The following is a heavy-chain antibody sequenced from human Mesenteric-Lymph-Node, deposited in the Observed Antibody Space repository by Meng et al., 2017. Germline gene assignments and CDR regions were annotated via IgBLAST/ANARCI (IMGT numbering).Heavy chain of an antibody. CDR1: GFTMRTYW. J-gene: IGHJ4*02. CDR2: IKQDGSEK. D-gene: IGHD5-12*01. Sequence: GESLKISCAASGFTMRTYWMSWVRQAPGKGLEWVANIKQDGSEKYCVDSVKGRFTISRDNAKNSLYLQMNSLRAEDTAVYYCARGEEWLRLFDYWGQGTLVTVSS. V-gene: IGHV3-7*01. CDR3: ARGEEWLRLFDY.